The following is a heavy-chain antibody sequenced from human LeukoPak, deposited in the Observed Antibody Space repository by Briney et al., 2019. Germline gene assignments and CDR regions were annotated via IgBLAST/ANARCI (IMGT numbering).Heavy chain of an antibody. J-gene: IGHJ4*02. D-gene: IGHD3-10*01. Sequence: SETLSLTCTVSGGSISSSSYYWGWIRQPPGKGLEWIGSIYYSGSTYYNPSLKSRVTISVDTSKTQFSLKLSSVTAADTAVYYCARVMRVARGETPGRFDYWGQGTLVTVSS. CDR2: IYYSGST. CDR3: ARVMRVARGETPGRFDY. V-gene: IGHV4-39*07. CDR1: GGSISSSSYY.